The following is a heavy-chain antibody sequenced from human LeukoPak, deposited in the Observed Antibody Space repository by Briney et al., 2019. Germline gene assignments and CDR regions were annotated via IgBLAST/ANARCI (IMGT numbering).Heavy chain of an antibody. D-gene: IGHD2-15*01. J-gene: IGHJ4*02. V-gene: IGHV1-2*02. Sequence: ASVKVSCKASGYTFTGYYLHWVRQAPGQGLEWMGWINPNSGATDYAQKFQGRVTMTRDTSITTAYMEVSRLRPDDTAVYYCATGRYCSGDSCYSRTDYWGQGTLVTVSS. CDR1: GYTFTGYY. CDR2: INPNSGAT. CDR3: ATGRYCSGDSCYSRTDY.